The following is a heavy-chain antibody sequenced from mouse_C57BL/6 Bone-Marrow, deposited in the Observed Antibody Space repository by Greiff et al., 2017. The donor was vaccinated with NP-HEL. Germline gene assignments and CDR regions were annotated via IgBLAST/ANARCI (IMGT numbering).Heavy chain of an antibody. CDR3: ARVDGYYPFAMDY. J-gene: IGHJ4*01. V-gene: IGHV5-4*01. CDR2: ISDGGSYT. CDR1: GFTFSSYA. Sequence: EVQLVESGGGLVKPGGSLKLSCAASGFTFSSYAMSWVRQTPEKRLEWVATISDGGSYTYYPDNVKGRFTISRDNAKNNLYLQMSHLKSEDTAMYYCARVDGYYPFAMDYWGQGTSVTVSS. D-gene: IGHD2-3*01.